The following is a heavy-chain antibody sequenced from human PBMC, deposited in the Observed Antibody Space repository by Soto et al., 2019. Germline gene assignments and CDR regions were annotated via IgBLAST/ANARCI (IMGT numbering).Heavy chain of an antibody. CDR3: TLIAVAAGDMDV. CDR2: ISYDGSNK. Sequence: QVQLVESGGGVVQPGRSLRLSCAASGFTFSSYGMHWVRQAPGKGLEWVAVISYDGSNKYYADSVKGRFTISRDNSKNTLDLEMNILSAGVTAVDYCTLIAVAAGDMDVWVQGTTVTVSS. V-gene: IGHV3-30*03. CDR1: GFTFSSYG. J-gene: IGHJ6*02. D-gene: IGHD6-13*01.